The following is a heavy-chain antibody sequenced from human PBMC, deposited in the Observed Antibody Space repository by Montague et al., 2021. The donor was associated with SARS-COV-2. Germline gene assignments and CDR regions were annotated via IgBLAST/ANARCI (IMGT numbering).Heavy chain of an antibody. CDR2: IGTAGDT. D-gene: IGHD3-22*01. V-gene: IGHV3-13*04. CDR1: GFTFSSYD. CDR3: ARASYDSSGYYVWFDP. J-gene: IGHJ5*02. Sequence: SLRLSCEASGFTFSSYDMHLFHQATGKGLEWVSAIGTAGDTYYPGSVKGRFTISRENAKNSLYLQMNSLRAGNTAVNYCARASYDSSGYYVWFDPWGQGTLVTVSS.